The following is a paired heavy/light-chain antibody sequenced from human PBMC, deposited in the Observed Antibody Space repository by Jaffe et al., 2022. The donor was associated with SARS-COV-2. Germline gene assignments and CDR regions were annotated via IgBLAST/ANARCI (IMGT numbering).Light chain of an antibody. V-gene: IGKV4-1*01. CDR2: WAS. CDR3: QQYYGIPFT. Sequence: DIVMTQSPHFLAVSLGERATINCKSSQSVFYNSNKKNYLAWYQHRPGQPPRLLFYWASTRESGVPDRFSGSGSGTDFTLTIDSLQAEDVALYYCQQYYGIPFTFGPGTKVNIK. CDR1: QSVFYNSNKKNY. J-gene: IGKJ3*01.
Heavy chain of an antibody. Sequence: EVQLVESGGGLVQPGKSLRLSCEASGFTFSRHWMHWVRLGPGKGLEWVSRISNDGKTTDYADSVKGRFTISRDNAKNTVYLQMNSLRAEDTAVYYCVRIVEQQERYRAFDPWGQGTLVTVSS. D-gene: IGHD1-1*01. CDR2: ISNDGKTT. V-gene: IGHV3-74*01. J-gene: IGHJ5*02. CDR1: GFTFSRHW. CDR3: VRIVEQQERYRAFDP.